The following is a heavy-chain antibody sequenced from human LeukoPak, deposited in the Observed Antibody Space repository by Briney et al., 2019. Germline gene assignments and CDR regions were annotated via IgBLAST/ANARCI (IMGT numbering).Heavy chain of an antibody. Sequence: GGSLRLSCAASGFTFSSYSMNWVRQAPGKGLEWVSYISSSSSYIYYADSVKGRFTISRDNAKNSLYLQMNSLRAEDTAVYYCAREYGYKQYYFDYWGQGTLVTVSS. CDR1: GFTFSSYS. D-gene: IGHD5-24*01. CDR2: ISSSSSYI. J-gene: IGHJ4*02. V-gene: IGHV3-21*05. CDR3: AREYGYKQYYFDY.